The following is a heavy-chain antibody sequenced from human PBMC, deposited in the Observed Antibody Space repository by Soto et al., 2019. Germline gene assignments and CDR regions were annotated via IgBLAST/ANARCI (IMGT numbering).Heavy chain of an antibody. Sequence: ASVKVSCKASGFSFTGYYIHWLRQAPGQGLEWMGWINAHSGGTEYAQKFQGRVTLTRDTSIATAYLTLTSLTSDDTALYYCAKDLTRQPAYWLDPWGQGTQVTVSS. J-gene: IGHJ5*02. V-gene: IGHV1-2*02. CDR1: GFSFTGYY. CDR2: INAHSGGT. D-gene: IGHD3-16*01. CDR3: AKDLTRQPAYWLDP.